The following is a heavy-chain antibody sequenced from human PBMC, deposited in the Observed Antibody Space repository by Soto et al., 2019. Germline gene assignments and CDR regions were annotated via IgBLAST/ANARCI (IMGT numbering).Heavy chain of an antibody. Sequence: ASVKVSCKASGFSFTGYYIHWLRQAPGQGLEWMGWINAHSGGTEYAQKFQGRVTLTRDTSIATAYLTLTSLTSDDTALYYCAKDLTRQPAYWLDPWGQGTQVTVSS. J-gene: IGHJ5*02. V-gene: IGHV1-2*02. CDR1: GFSFTGYY. CDR2: INAHSGGT. D-gene: IGHD3-16*01. CDR3: AKDLTRQPAYWLDP.